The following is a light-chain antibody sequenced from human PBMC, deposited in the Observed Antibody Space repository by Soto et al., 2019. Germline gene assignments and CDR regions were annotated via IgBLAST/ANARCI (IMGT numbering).Light chain of an antibody. V-gene: IGLV1-40*01. CDR2: ENN. CDR1: SSNIGAGYE. CDR3: QSYDSSLSGYV. Sequence: QSVLTQPPSVSEAPGQRVTISRTGSSSNIGAGYEAHWYQQVPGTAPKLLIYENNNRPPGVPDRFSGSKSGTSASLAITGLQAEDEAEYYCQSYDSSLSGYVFGTGTKVTVL. J-gene: IGLJ1*01.